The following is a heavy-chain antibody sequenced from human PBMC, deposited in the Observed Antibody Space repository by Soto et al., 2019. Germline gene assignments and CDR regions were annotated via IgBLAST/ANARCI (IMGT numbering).Heavy chain of an antibody. Sequence: QVQLQESGPGLVKPSQTLSLTCTVSGDSISSGGYYWSWVRQHPGKGLEWIGYIYYSGSTYYNPSLKSLASISLDTYKNQFSLELSSLTVEDTSVYYCPRDFRIQQWSVVVFDSWGQGILVTVSS. J-gene: IGHJ4*02. CDR1: GDSISSGGYY. CDR2: IYYSGST. D-gene: IGHD5-18*01. V-gene: IGHV4-31*01. CDR3: PRDFRIQQWSVVVFDS.